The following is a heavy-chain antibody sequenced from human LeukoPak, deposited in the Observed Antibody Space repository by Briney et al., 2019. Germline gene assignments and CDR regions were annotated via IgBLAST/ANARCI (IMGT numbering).Heavy chain of an antibody. Sequence: PGGPLRLSCTATGFXFSNYWISWVRQTPEKGLEWVADIKQDGSETVYVDSVKGRFTISRDNAQSSLYLQMNSLRAEDTAVYYCARDPYSSSWSYGMDVWGQGTAVTVSS. V-gene: IGHV3-7*05. D-gene: IGHD6-13*01. J-gene: IGHJ6*02. CDR2: IKQDGSET. CDR3: ARDPYSSSWSYGMDV. CDR1: GFXFSNYW.